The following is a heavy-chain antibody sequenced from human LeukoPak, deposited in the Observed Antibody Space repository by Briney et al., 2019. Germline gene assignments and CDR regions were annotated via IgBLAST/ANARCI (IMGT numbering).Heavy chain of an antibody. CDR3: ASYCSSSSCPHRRAFDI. CDR1: GGSISSGSYY. D-gene: IGHD2-2*01. J-gene: IGHJ3*02. CDR2: IYTSGST. Sequence: KPSETLSLTCTVSGGSISSGSYYWSWIRQPAGKGLEWIGRIYTSGSTNYNPSLKSRVTISVDTSKNQFSVKLNSVTAADTAVYHCASYCSSSSCPHRRAFDIWGQGTMVTVSS. V-gene: IGHV4-61*02.